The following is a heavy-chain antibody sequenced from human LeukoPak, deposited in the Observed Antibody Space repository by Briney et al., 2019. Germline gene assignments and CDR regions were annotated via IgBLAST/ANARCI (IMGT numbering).Heavy chain of an antibody. Sequence: ASVKVSCKTSGFTFTTHDINWVRQAPGKGLEWMGWMNPGSGDTGYEQRFQGRVTMTGDTSINTAYMELSSLRSEDAAVYYCARGLGSYDTTWYPPLRYWGQGTLVTVSS. J-gene: IGHJ4*02. CDR3: ARGLGSYDTTWYPPLRY. CDR1: GFTFTTHD. D-gene: IGHD3-22*01. V-gene: IGHV1-8*01. CDR2: MNPGSGDT.